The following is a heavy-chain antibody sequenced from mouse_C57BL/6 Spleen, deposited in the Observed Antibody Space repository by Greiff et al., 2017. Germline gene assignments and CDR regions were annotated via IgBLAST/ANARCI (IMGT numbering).Heavy chain of an antibody. CDR2: IDPNSGGT. Sequence: VKLVESGAELVKPWASVTLSCKASGYTFTSYWMHWVKQRPGRGLEWLGRIDPNSGGTKYNEKFKSKATLTVDNPSSTAYMQLSSLTSEDSAVYYCAREGYYGNYDYWGQGTTLTVSS. J-gene: IGHJ2*01. V-gene: IGHV1-72*01. CDR1: GYTFTSYW. CDR3: AREGYYGNYDY. D-gene: IGHD2-1*01.